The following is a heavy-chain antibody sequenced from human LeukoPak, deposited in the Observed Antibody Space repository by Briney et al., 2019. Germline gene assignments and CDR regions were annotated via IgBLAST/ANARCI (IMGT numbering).Heavy chain of an antibody. CDR2: ISSSSSYI. J-gene: IGHJ4*02. CDR1: GFTFSSYS. V-gene: IGHV3-21*01. CDR3: ARQYGGLDYFDY. Sequence: GGSLRLSCAASGFTFSSYSMNWVRQAPGKGLEWVSSISSSSSYIYYADSVKGRFTISRDNAKNSLYLQMNSLRAEDTAVYNCARQYGGLDYFDYWGQGTLVTVSS. D-gene: IGHD4-23*01.